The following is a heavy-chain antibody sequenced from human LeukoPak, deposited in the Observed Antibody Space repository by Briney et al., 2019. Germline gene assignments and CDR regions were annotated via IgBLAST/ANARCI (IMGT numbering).Heavy chain of an antibody. D-gene: IGHD1-26*01. Sequence: ASVKVSCKASGYTFTGYYMHWVRQAPGQGLEWMGWINPNSGGTNYVQKFQGRVTMTRDTSISTAYMELSRLRSDDTAVYYCARSVGATEFDYWGQGTLVTVSS. CDR3: ARSVGATEFDY. J-gene: IGHJ4*02. V-gene: IGHV1-2*02. CDR2: INPNSGGT. CDR1: GYTFTGYY.